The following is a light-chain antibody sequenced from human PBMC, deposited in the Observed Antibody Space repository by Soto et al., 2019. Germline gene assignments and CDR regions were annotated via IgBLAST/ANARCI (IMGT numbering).Light chain of an antibody. CDR2: AAS. J-gene: IGKJ2*01. V-gene: IGKV3-20*01. Sequence: EIVLTQSPGPLSLSPGERATLSCRAGQSIRKNYLAWYQQKSGLSPRLLIYAASTRATGIPDRFSGSGSGTDFTLTISRLEPEDFAVYYCHQYGTSPYTFGQGTKLEIK. CDR1: QSIRKNY. CDR3: HQYGTSPYT.